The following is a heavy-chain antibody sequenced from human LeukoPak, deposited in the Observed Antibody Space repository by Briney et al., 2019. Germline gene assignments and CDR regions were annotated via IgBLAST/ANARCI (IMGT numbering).Heavy chain of an antibody. CDR1: GFTCSSYS. CDR2: ISSSSTI. D-gene: IGHD1-26*01. V-gene: IGHV3-48*01. J-gene: IGHJ6*03. Sequence: GGSLRLSCAASGFTCSSYSMNWVRQAPGKGLEWVSYISSSSTIYYADSVKGPFTISRDNAKNSLYLQMYSLRAEDTAVYYCARRGRGSYSNYYYMDVWGRGATVTVSS. CDR3: ARRGRGSYSNYYYMDV.